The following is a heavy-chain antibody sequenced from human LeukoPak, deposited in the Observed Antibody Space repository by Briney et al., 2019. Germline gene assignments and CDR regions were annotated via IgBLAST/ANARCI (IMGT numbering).Heavy chain of an antibody. D-gene: IGHD5-24*01. V-gene: IGHV3-30*04. J-gene: IGHJ4*02. CDR2: ISYDGNAK. CDR1: GLTFSTNP. Sequence: GGSLRLSCAASGLTFSTNPMHWVRQAPGKGLEWVAVISYDGNAKYYADSVKGRFTISRDNPKNTLYLQVNSLRPEDTAVYYCARSPLDGYNYLDYWGQGTLVTVSS. CDR3: ARSPLDGYNYLDY.